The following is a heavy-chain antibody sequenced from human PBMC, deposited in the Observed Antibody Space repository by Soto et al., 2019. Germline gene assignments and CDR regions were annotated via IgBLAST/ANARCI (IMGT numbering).Heavy chain of an antibody. Sequence: PSETLSLTCAVYGGSFSGYYWSWIRQPPGKGLEWIGEINHSGSTNYNPSLKSRVTISVDTSKNQFSLKLSSVTAADMAVYYCARGRVLDSAPRAFDYCCQENPVTISS. J-gene: IGHJ4*02. D-gene: IGHD1-26*01. CDR2: INHSGST. CDR3: ARGRVLDSAPRAFDY. CDR1: GGSFSGYY. V-gene: IGHV4-34*01.